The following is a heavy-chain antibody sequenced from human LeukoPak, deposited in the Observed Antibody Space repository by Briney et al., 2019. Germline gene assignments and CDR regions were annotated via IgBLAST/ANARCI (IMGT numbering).Heavy chain of an antibody. Sequence: SETLSLTCAVYGGSFSGYYWSWIRQPPGKGLEWIGEINHSGSTNYNPSLKSRVTISVDTSKKQFSLKLSSVTAADTAVYYCARAGRITIFGVVSSHDMDVWGKGTTVTVSS. J-gene: IGHJ6*03. V-gene: IGHV4-34*01. D-gene: IGHD3-3*01. CDR3: ARAGRITIFGVVSSHDMDV. CDR1: GGSFSGYY. CDR2: INHSGST.